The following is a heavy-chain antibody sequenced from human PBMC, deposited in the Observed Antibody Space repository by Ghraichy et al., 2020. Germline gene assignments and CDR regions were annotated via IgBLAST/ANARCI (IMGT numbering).Heavy chain of an antibody. CDR1: GGSFSGYY. Sequence: SQTLSLTCAVYGGSFSGYYWSWIRQPPGKGLEWIGEINHSGSTNYNPSLKSRVTISVDTSKNQFSLKLSSVTAADTAVYYCARGRSGYDYLLYYFDYWGQGTLVTVSS. CDR2: INHSGST. D-gene: IGHD5-12*01. J-gene: IGHJ4*02. CDR3: ARGRSGYDYLLYYFDY. V-gene: IGHV4-34*01.